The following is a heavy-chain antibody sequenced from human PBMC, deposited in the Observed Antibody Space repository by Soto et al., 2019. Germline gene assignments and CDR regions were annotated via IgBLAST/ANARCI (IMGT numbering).Heavy chain of an antibody. CDR2: IKKRADGGTA. CDR1: GFTFSNAW. Sequence: GGSLRLSCAASGFTFSNAWMNWVRQAPGKGLEWIGRIKKRADGGTADHATPVKGRFTISRDDSKNTLYLQMNSLRAEDTAVYYCAKDGGLAAAGRYFDYWGQGTLVTVLL. CDR3: AKDGGLAAAGRYFDY. D-gene: IGHD6-13*01. J-gene: IGHJ4*02. V-gene: IGHV3-15*01.